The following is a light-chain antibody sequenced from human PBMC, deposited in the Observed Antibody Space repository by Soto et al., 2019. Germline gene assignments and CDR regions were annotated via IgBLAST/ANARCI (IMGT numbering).Light chain of an antibody. V-gene: IGKV3-11*01. CDR2: YAS. CDR1: QTVSRY. J-gene: IGKJ4*01. Sequence: VLTQSPATLFLSPGERATLSCRASQTVSRYLAWYQQKPGQAPRLLIYYASNRATGIPARFSGSGSGTDYTLTISSLEPEDFAVYYCQQRSTWPLFTFGGGTKVEI. CDR3: QQRSTWPLFT.